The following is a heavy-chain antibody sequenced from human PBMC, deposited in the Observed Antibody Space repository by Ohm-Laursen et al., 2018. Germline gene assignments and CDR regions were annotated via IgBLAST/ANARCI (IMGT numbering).Heavy chain of an antibody. Sequence: TPSLTCTVSGESLNTYYWSWIRQPPGKGLEYISWIHYSGSTNYNPSLRSRVTMSVDTSKNKISLQGRSVTAADAAVYYCAGNRLGSSFDNWGQGTVVTVSP. CDR3: AGNRLGSSFDN. J-gene: IGHJ4*02. CDR1: GESLNTYY. CDR2: IHYSGST. D-gene: IGHD3-10*01. V-gene: IGHV4-59*08.